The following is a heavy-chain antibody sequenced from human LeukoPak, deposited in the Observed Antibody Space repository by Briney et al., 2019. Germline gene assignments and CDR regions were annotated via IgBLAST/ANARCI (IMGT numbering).Heavy chain of an antibody. V-gene: IGHV3-21*01. CDR2: ISTSSSYI. CDR3: ARVAGGLLLHSYAFDI. CDR1: GFTFSSYS. D-gene: IGHD3-22*01. Sequence: GGSLRLSCAASGFTFSSYSMNWVRQAPGKGLEWVSFISTSSSYIYYADSLKGRFTISRDNAKNSLYLQMNSLRAEDTAVYYCARVAGGLLLHSYAFDIWGQGTMVTVSS. J-gene: IGHJ3*02.